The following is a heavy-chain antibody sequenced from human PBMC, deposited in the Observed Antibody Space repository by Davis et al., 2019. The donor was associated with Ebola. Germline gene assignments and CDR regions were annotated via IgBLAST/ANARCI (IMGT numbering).Heavy chain of an antibody. Sequence: SVKVSCKASGGIFNSYAINWVRQAPGQGLEWMGGIIVIFDKTNYAQKFQGRVTITADESTSTAYMELSSLTSEDTAVYYCARDLSLPTAALDGPNEYWGQGTLVTVS. J-gene: IGHJ1*01. CDR3: ARDLSLPTAALDGPNEY. D-gene: IGHD2-2*01. CDR1: GGIFNSYA. CDR2: IIVIFDKT. V-gene: IGHV1-69*13.